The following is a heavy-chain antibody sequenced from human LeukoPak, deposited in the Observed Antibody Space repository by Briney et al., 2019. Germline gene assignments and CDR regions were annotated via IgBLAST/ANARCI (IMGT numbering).Heavy chain of an antibody. Sequence: TSETLSLTYTVSGGSISSGGYYWSWIRQPPGKGLEWIGYIYHSGSTYYNPSLKSRVTISVDRSKNQFSLKLSSVTAADTAVYYCARMMGEQQLVRNYYYMDVWGKGTTVTVSS. J-gene: IGHJ6*03. D-gene: IGHD6-13*01. CDR2: IYHSGST. V-gene: IGHV4-30-2*01. CDR3: ARMMGEQQLVRNYYYMDV. CDR1: GGSISSGGYY.